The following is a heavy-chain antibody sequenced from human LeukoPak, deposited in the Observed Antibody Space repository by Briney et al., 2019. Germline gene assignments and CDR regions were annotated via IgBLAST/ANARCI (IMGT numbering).Heavy chain of an antibody. CDR3: AKEEELPYQLLS. CDR1: GFTFSSYA. Sequence: GGSLRLSCAASGFTFSSYAMHWVRQAPGKGLEWVAVISYDGSNKYYADSVKGRFTISRDNSKNTLYLQMNSLRAEDTAVYYCAKEEELPYQLLSWGQGTLVTVST. V-gene: IGHV3-30*04. CDR2: ISYDGSNK. J-gene: IGHJ4*02. D-gene: IGHD2-2*01.